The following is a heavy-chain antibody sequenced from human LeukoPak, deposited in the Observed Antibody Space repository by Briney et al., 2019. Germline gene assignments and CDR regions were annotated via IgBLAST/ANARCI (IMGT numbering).Heavy chain of an antibody. D-gene: IGHD4-11*01. V-gene: IGHV3-21*01. J-gene: IGHJ4*02. CDR1: GFTFSFYS. Sequence: PGGSLRLSCVASGFTFSFYSMSWVRQPPGKGLEWVSSISSVGSYIYSADSVKGRFTIYRDNAKNSLYLQMNSLRAEDTAVYYCAKGSNAFDYWGQGTLVTVSS. CDR2: ISSVGSYI. CDR3: AKGSNAFDY.